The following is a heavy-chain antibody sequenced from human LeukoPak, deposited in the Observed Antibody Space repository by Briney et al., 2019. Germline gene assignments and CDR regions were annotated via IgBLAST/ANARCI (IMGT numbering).Heavy chain of an antibody. CDR3: ARPRGYYGSSGPYRT. V-gene: IGHV1-2*02. CDR2: INPNSGGT. D-gene: IGHD3-22*01. CDR1: GYTFTGYY. J-gene: IGHJ5*02. Sequence: ASVKVSCKASGYTFTGYYMHWVRQAPGQGLEWMGWINPNSGGTNYAQKFQGRVTMTRDTSISTAYMELSRLRSDDTAVYYCARPRGYYGSSGPYRTWGQGTLVTVSS.